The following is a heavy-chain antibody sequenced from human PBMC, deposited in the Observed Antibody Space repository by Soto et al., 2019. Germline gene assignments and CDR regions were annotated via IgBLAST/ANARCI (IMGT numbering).Heavy chain of an antibody. CDR1: GFTFSSNA. CDR2: ISSSGGNT. D-gene: IGHD6-6*01. J-gene: IGHJ4*02. CDR3: AKGARPFEY. V-gene: IGHV3-23*04. Sequence: EVQLVESGGALVQPGGSLRLSCAASGFTFSSNAMTWVRQAPGKGLEWVSAISSSGGNTYYADSVKGRFTISRDNSKNTVYLQMNSLRAEDTAVYYCAKGARPFEYWGQGTLVTVSS.